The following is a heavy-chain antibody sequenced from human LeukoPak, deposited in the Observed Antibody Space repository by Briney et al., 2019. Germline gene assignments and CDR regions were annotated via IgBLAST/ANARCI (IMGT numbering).Heavy chain of an antibody. CDR1: GYTFTSYG. J-gene: IGHJ1*01. CDR2: ISAYNGNT. CDR3: ARDFRYYDSSGVFQH. D-gene: IGHD3-22*01. V-gene: IGHV1-18*01. Sequence: EASVKVSCKASGYTFTSYGISWVRQAPGQGLEWMGWISAYNGNTNYAQKLQGRVTMTTDTSTSTACMELRSLRSDDTAVYYCARDFRYYDSSGVFQHWGQGTLVTVSS.